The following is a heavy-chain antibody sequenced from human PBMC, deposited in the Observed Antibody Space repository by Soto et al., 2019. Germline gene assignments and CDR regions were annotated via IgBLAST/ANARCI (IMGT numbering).Heavy chain of an antibody. Sequence: SETLSLTCAVYGGSFSGYYWSWIRQPPGKGLEWIGEINHGGSTNYNPSLKSRVTISVDTSKNQFSLKLSSVTAADTAVYYCAREVRYYYGSGSYFDYWGQGTLVTVSS. CDR2: INHGGST. J-gene: IGHJ4*02. CDR3: AREVRYYYGSGSYFDY. D-gene: IGHD3-10*01. CDR1: GGSFSGYY. V-gene: IGHV4-34*01.